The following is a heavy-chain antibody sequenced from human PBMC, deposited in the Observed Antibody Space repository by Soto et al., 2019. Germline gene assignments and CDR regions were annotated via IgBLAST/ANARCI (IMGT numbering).Heavy chain of an antibody. CDR3: ASGGAGSGPFTWELPDH. D-gene: IGHD1-26*01. V-gene: IGHV1-45*02. Sequence: ASVKVSCKALGNTFTYRYLHWVRQAPGQALEWMGWITPFNGDVHYAQKFQERVTITRDTSINTAYMRMSSLRSEDTAMYYCASGGAGSGPFTWELPDHWGQGTRVTVSS. CDR1: GNTFTYRY. CDR2: ITPFNGDV. J-gene: IGHJ4*02.